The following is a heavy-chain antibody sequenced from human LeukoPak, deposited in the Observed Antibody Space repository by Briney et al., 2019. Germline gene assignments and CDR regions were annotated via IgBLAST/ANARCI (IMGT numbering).Heavy chain of an antibody. J-gene: IGHJ4*02. Sequence: GGSLGLSCAASGFTFSSYSMNWVRQAPGKGLEWVSSISSSSSYIYYADSVKGRFTISRDNAKNSLYLQMNSLRAEDTAVYYCARAGGAYLDYWGQGTLVTVSS. CDR2: ISSSSSYI. CDR1: GFTFSSYS. D-gene: IGHD1-26*01. CDR3: ARAGGAYLDY. V-gene: IGHV3-21*01.